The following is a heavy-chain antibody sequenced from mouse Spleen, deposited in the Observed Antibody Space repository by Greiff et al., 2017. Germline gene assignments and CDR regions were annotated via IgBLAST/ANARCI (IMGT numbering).Heavy chain of an antibody. CDR3: ARHSLYYYGSSYYAMDY. Sequence: EVQGVESGGGLVKPGGSLKLSCAASGFTFSSYGMSWVRQTPEKRLEWVATISGGGSYTYYPDSVKGRFTISRDNAKNNLYLQMSSLRSEDTALYYCARHSLYYYGSSYYAMDYWGQGTSVTVSS. D-gene: IGHD1-1*01. J-gene: IGHJ4*01. CDR2: ISGGGSYT. CDR1: GFTFSSYG. V-gene: IGHV5-9-2*01.